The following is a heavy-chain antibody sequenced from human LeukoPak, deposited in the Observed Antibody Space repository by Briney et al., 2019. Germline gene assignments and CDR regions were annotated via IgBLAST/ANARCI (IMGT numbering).Heavy chain of an antibody. Sequence: PGGSLRLPCAASGFTFSSYGMHWVRQAPGKGLEWVAFIRYVGSNKYYADSVKGRSTISRDNSKNTLYLQMNRLRTEDTAVYYCAKDLDGGNSVFDYWRQGTLVTVSS. D-gene: IGHD4-23*01. CDR1: GFTFSSYG. V-gene: IGHV3-30*02. J-gene: IGHJ4*02. CDR2: IRYVGSNK. CDR3: AKDLDGGNSVFDY.